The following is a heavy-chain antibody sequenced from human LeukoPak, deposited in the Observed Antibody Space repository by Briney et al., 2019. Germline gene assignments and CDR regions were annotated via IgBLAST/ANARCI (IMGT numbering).Heavy chain of an antibody. D-gene: IGHD3-16*01. V-gene: IGHV3-30-3*01. CDR1: GFTFSSYA. CDR3: AKADYDGAFDI. CDR2: ISYDGSNK. J-gene: IGHJ3*02. Sequence: TGGSLRLSCAASGFTFSSYAMHWVRRAPGKGLEWVAVISYDGSNKYYADSVKGRFTISRDNSKNTLYLQMNSLRAEDTAVYYCAKADYDGAFDIWGQGTMVTVSS.